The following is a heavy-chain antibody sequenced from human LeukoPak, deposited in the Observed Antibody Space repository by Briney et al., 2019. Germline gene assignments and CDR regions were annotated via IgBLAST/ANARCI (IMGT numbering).Heavy chain of an antibody. CDR2: IYYSGST. D-gene: IGHD3-9*01. V-gene: IGHV4-39*07. J-gene: IGHJ4*02. Sequence: SSETLSLTCTVSGGSISSNDYYWGWIRQPPGKGLEWIGSIYYSGSTYFNPSLKSRVTISVDTSKNQFSLKLSSVTAADTAVYYCARGDYDILTGYPTCFDYWGQGTLVTVSS. CDR1: GGSISSNDYY. CDR3: ARGDYDILTGYPTCFDY.